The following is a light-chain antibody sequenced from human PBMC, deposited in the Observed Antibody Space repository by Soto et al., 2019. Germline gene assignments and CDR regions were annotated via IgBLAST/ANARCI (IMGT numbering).Light chain of an antibody. Sequence: EIVMTQSPATLSVSPGERATLSCRASQSVSSKLAWYQQKPGQGPRLLIYGASSRATGIPARFSGSGSGTEFTLTISSLQSEDCAVYYCQHYSTWLWTFGQGTKVEMK. CDR2: GAS. CDR1: QSVSSK. V-gene: IGKV3-15*01. J-gene: IGKJ1*01. CDR3: QHYSTWLWT.